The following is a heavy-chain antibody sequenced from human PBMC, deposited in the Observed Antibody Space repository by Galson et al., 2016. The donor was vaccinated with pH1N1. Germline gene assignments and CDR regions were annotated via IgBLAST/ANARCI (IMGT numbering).Heavy chain of an antibody. CDR2: IDWDDDK. Sequence: PALVKPPQTLTLTCTFSGFSLSTSGMCVSWIRQPPGKALEWLARIDWDDDKYYSTSLKTRLTISKDTSKNQVVLTMTNMDPVDTATYYCARIGYGYYGHYMDVWGKGTTVTVSS. D-gene: IGHD4-17*01. CDR3: ARIGYGYYGHYMDV. V-gene: IGHV2-70*11. CDR1: GFSLSTSGMC. J-gene: IGHJ6*03.